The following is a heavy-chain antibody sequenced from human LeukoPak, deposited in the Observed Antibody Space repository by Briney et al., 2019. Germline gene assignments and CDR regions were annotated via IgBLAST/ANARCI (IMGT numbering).Heavy chain of an antibody. Sequence: RGESLKISCKGSGYSFTSYWIGWVRQMPGKGLEWMGIIYPGDSDTRYSPSFQGQVTISADKSISTAYLQWSSLEASDTAMYYCARSDYYDTSDYRTHYFDYWGQGTLVTVSS. CDR1: GYSFTSYW. CDR3: ARSDYYDTSDYRTHYFDY. CDR2: IYPGDSDT. D-gene: IGHD3-22*01. V-gene: IGHV5-51*01. J-gene: IGHJ4*02.